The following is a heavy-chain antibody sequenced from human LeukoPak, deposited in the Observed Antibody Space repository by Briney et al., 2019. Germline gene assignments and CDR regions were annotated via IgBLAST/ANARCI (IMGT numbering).Heavy chain of an antibody. CDR1: GFTFSYAW. CDR3: TTGLSH. Sequence: GGSLRLSCAGSGFTFSYAWMSWVRQAPGKGLEWVGRINDKSDGGTADYAAPVKGRFTLSRDDSKNTVYLQMSSLKIEDTAVYYCTTGLSHWGQGTLVTVSS. J-gene: IGHJ4*02. CDR2: INDKSDGGTA. V-gene: IGHV3-15*01.